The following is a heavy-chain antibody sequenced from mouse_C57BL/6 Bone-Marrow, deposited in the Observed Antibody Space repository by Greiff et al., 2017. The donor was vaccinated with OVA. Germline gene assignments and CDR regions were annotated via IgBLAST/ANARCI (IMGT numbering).Heavy chain of an antibody. CDR3: TRESGTFYAMDY. CDR2: IYPGNSDT. Sequence: EVQLQQSGTVLVRPGASVKMSCKTSGYTFTSYWMHWVKQRPGQGLEWIGAIYPGNSDTSYNQKFKGKAKLTAVTSASTAYMELSSLTNEDSAVYYCTRESGTFYAMDYWGQGTSVTVSS. J-gene: IGHJ4*01. D-gene: IGHD3-1*01. CDR1: GYTFTSYW. V-gene: IGHV1-5*01.